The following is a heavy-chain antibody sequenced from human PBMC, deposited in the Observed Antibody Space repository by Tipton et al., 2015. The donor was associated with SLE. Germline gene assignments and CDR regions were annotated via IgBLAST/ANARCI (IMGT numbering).Heavy chain of an antibody. Sequence: LSLTCSVSDDSIRDYYFSWIRQPPGKELEWIGYISYSGSTVYNPSLESRVTISLDTSKNQFSLQLNSVTPEDTAVYYCARGGLNYYGMDVWGQGTTVTVSS. CDR2: ISYSGST. CDR1: DDSIRDYY. CDR3: ARGGLNYYGMDV. J-gene: IGHJ6*02. V-gene: IGHV4-59*12.